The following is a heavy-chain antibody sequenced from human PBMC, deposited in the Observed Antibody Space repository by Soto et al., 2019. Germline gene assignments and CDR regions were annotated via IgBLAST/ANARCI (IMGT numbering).Heavy chain of an antibody. Sequence: SETLCLTCAVYGGSFSGYYWGWIRQPPGKGLEWIGEINHSGSTNYNPSLKSRVTISVDTSKNQFSLKLSSVTAADTAVYYCARGRYYGSGTKPWYFDYWGQGTMVTVS. D-gene: IGHD3-10*01. V-gene: IGHV4-34*01. CDR1: GGSFSGYY. J-gene: IGHJ4*02. CDR2: INHSGST. CDR3: ARGRYYGSGTKPWYFDY.